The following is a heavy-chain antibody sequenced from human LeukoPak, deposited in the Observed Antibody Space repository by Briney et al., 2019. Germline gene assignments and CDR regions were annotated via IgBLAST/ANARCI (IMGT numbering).Heavy chain of an antibody. CDR1: GFTFSSYS. V-gene: IGHV3-21*01. CDR2: ISSSSSYI. D-gene: IGHD7-27*01. CDR3: ARKNWGSAGDY. J-gene: IGHJ4*02. Sequence: GGSLRLSCAASGFTFSSYSMNWVRQAPGKGLEWVSSISSSSSYIYYADSVKGRFTISRDNAKNSLYLQMNSLRAEDTAVYYCARKNWGSAGDYWGQGTLVTVSS.